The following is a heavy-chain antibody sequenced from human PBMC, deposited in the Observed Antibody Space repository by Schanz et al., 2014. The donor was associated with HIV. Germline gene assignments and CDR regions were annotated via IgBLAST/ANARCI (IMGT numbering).Heavy chain of an antibody. V-gene: IGHV1-2*02. Sequence: QVQLVQSGAEVKKPGASVKVSCKASGYTFTAYYIHWVRQAPGQGLEWMGWINPNSGGADNAQKFQGRVTMTRDTSISAAYMELSSLTSEDTGVYYCARGARDCSNGVCGGYYFDHWGQGSLVTVSS. CDR2: INPNSGGA. J-gene: IGHJ4*02. CDR3: ARGARDCSNGVCGGYYFDH. CDR1: GYTFTAYY. D-gene: IGHD2-8*01.